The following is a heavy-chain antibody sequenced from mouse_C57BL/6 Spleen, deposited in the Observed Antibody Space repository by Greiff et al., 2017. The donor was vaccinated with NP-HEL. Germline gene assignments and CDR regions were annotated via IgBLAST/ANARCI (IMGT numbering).Heavy chain of an antibody. Sequence: VQLQQPGAELVKPGASVKLSCKASGYTFTSYWMHWVKQRPGQGLEWIGMIHPNSGSTNYNEKFKSKATLTVDKSSSTAYMQLSSLTSEDSAVYYCASERTYGSSYGYFDYWGQGTTLTVSS. CDR3: ASERTYGSSYGYFDY. D-gene: IGHD1-1*01. CDR1: GYTFTSYW. V-gene: IGHV1-64*01. J-gene: IGHJ2*01. CDR2: IHPNSGST.